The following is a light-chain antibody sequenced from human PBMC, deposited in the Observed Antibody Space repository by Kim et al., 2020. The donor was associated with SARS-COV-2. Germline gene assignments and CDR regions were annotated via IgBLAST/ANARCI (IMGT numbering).Light chain of an antibody. J-gene: IGLJ2*01. Sequence: GQKVTISCSGSSFNIGNNYVSWYQQLPGTAPKLLMYDNNKGPSGIPDRFSGSKSGTSATLGITGLQTGDEADYYCGTWDSSLSAVVFGGGTQLTVL. CDR3: GTWDSSLSAVV. CDR2: DNN. CDR1: SFNIGNNY. V-gene: IGLV1-51*01.